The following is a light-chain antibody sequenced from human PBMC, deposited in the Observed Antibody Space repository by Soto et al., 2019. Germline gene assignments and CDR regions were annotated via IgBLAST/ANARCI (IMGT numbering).Light chain of an antibody. CDR1: QSVGSNY. Sequence: EIVLTQFPGTFSLSPGERATLSCRASQSVGSNYLAWYQQRPGQPPNLLIFGASHRAPDIPDRFSGSGSGTDFTLTISRMEPEDFAVYYCQQYGSSIQTFGQGTKVDIK. J-gene: IGKJ1*01. CDR3: QQYGSSIQT. CDR2: GAS. V-gene: IGKV3-20*01.